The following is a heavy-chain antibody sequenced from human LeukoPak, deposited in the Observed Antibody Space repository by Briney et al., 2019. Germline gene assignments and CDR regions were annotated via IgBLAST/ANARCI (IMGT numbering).Heavy chain of an antibody. Sequence: ASVKVSCMASGYTFTSYGISWVRQAPGQGLEWTGWISGYNGNTNYAQKVQGRVPLTTDTSTSTAYMELRSLRSDDTAVYYCARDPLSVGMDVWGKGTTVTVSS. CDR3: ARDPLSVGMDV. CDR2: ISGYNGNT. J-gene: IGHJ6*04. CDR1: GYTFTSYG. V-gene: IGHV1-18*04.